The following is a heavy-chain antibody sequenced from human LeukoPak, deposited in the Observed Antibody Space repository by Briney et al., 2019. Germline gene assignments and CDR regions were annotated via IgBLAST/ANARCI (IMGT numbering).Heavy chain of an antibody. Sequence: GRSLRLSCAASGFTFSSYAMHWVRQAPGKGLEWVAVISDDGSNKYYADSVKGRFTISRDNSKNTLYLQMNSLRDEDTAVYYCAREVIPIRITMVRSRYYYYGMDVWGQGTTVTVSS. D-gene: IGHD3-10*01. CDR3: AREVIPIRITMVRSRYYYYGMDV. V-gene: IGHV3-30*04. CDR2: ISDDGSNK. CDR1: GFTFSSYA. J-gene: IGHJ6*02.